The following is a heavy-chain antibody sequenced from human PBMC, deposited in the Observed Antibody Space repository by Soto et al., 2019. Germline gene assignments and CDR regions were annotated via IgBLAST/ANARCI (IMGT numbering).Heavy chain of an antibody. Sequence: SETLSLTCTVSGGSISSYYWSRIRQPAGKGLEWIGRIYTSGSTNYNPSLKSRVTMSVDTSKNQFSLKLSSVTAADTAVYYCARDLEEYSSSWRTYYYYYYGMDVWGQGTTVTVSS. J-gene: IGHJ6*02. CDR3: ARDLEEYSSSWRTYYYYYYGMDV. D-gene: IGHD6-13*01. V-gene: IGHV4-4*07. CDR1: GGSISSYY. CDR2: IYTSGST.